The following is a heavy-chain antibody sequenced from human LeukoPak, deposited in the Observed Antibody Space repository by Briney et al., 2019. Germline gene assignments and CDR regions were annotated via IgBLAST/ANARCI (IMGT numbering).Heavy chain of an antibody. CDR1: GGSISSGSYY. CDR3: ARGLNYHDSSGLFDY. D-gene: IGHD3-22*01. V-gene: IGHV4-61*02. J-gene: IGHJ4*02. Sequence: SQTLSLTCTVSGGSISSGSYYWSWIRQPAGKGLEWIGRIYTSGSTNYNPSLKSRVTISVDTSKNQFSLKLSSVTAADTAVYYCARGLNYHDSSGLFDYWGQGTLVTVSS. CDR2: IYTSGST.